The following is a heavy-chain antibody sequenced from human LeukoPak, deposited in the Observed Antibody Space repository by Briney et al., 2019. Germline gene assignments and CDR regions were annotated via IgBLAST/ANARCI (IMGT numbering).Heavy chain of an antibody. Sequence: GGSLRLSCAASGFTFSDYYMSWMRQAPGKGLEWVSYISSSGSTIYYADSVKGRFTISRDNSKNTLYLQMNSLRAEDTAVYYCARENSYAQEAFDIWGQGTMVTVSS. D-gene: IGHD5-18*01. V-gene: IGHV3-11*04. CDR3: ARENSYAQEAFDI. J-gene: IGHJ3*02. CDR1: GFTFSDYY. CDR2: ISSSGSTI.